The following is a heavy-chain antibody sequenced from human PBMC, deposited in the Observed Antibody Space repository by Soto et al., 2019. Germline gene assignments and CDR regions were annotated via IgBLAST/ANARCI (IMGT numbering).Heavy chain of an antibody. D-gene: IGHD1-1*01. V-gene: IGHV3-30*18. CDR1: GFTFSSYG. Sequence: PGGSLRLSCAPSGFTFSSYGMHWVRQAPGKGLEWVSVISYDGSNKYYADSVKGRFTISRDNSKNTLYLQMNSLRAEDTAVYYCAKGGDGYNWNAFDIWGQGTMVTGSS. J-gene: IGHJ3*02. CDR2: ISYDGSNK. CDR3: AKGGDGYNWNAFDI.